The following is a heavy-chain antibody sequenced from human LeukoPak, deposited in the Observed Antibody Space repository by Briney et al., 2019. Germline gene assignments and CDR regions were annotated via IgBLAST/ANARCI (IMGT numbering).Heavy chain of an antibody. CDR1: GGSISSYY. Sequence: SETLSLTCTVSGGSISSYYWSWIRQPPGKGLEWIGYIYSSGSTNYNPSLKSRVTISVDTSKNQFSLKLSSATAADTAVYYCARHRVGVTLFDPWGQGTLVTVSS. D-gene: IGHD1-26*01. CDR3: ARHRVGVTLFDP. J-gene: IGHJ5*02. V-gene: IGHV4-4*09. CDR2: IYSSGST.